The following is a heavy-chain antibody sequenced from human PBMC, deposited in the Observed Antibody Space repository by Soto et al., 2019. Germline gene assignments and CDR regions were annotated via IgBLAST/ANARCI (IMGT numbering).Heavy chain of an antibody. J-gene: IGHJ4*02. D-gene: IGHD3-10*01. CDR1: GFTISSYD. V-gene: IGHV3-23*01. CDR2: LSGCATS. CDR3: VRDFTPGSRNYDR. Sequence: GGSLRLSCVASGFTISSYDMSPVGQAPRRGLELVSTLSGCATSGYAASVRGRFTSSRDNTMNTLYLQIDSLRAEDTAGEYCVRDFTPGSRNYDRWGLGTLVTGS.